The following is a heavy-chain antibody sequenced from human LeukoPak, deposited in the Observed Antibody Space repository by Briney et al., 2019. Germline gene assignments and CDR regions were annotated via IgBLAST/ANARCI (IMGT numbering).Heavy chain of an antibody. CDR1: GFTFDDYA. J-gene: IGHJ3*02. D-gene: IGHD1-7*01. V-gene: IGHV3-30*18. CDR3: AKDMYNWNYAFDI. Sequence: PGRSLRLSCAASGFTFDDYAMHWVRQAPGKGLEWVAVISYHGSNIYYADSVKGRFTISRDNSMNTLYLQMNSLTAEDTAVYYCAKDMYNWNYAFDIWGQGTMVTVSS. CDR2: ISYHGSNI.